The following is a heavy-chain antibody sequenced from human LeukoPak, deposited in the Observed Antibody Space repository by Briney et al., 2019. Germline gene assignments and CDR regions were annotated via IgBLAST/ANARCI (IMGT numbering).Heavy chain of an antibody. CDR3: ARENLWFGELDYYYYYMDV. V-gene: IGHV1-69*05. CDR1: GGTFSSYA. Sequence: SSVKVSCKASGGTFSSYAISWVRQAPGQGLEWIGRIIPIFGTANYAQKFQGRVTITTDESTSTAYMKLSSLRSEDTAVYYCARENLWFGELDYYYYYMDVWGKGTTVTASS. D-gene: IGHD3-10*01. CDR2: IIPIFGTA. J-gene: IGHJ6*03.